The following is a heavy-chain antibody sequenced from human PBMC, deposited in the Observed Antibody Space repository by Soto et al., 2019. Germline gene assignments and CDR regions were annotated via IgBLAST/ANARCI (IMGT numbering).Heavy chain of an antibody. CDR2: ISAYNGNT. V-gene: IGHV1-18*04. CDR3: ARESSGGYYDSSGYDY. D-gene: IGHD3-22*01. J-gene: IGHJ4*02. Sequence: QVPLVQSGAEVKKPGASVKVSCKASGYTFTSYGISWVRQAPGQGLEWMGWISAYNGNTNYAQKLQGRVTMTTDTSTSTAYMELRSLRSDDTAVYYCARESSGGYYDSSGYDYWGQGTLVTVSS. CDR1: GYTFTSYG.